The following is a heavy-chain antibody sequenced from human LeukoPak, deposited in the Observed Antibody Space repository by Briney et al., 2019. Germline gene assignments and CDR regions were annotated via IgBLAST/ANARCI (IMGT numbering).Heavy chain of an antibody. Sequence: WETLSLTCTVSGGSISSSSYYWGWIRQPPGKGLEWIGGIYYSGSTYYNPSLKSRVTISVDTSKNQFSLKLGSVTAADTAVYYCATTTVTTSSSYYFDYWGQGTLVTVSS. J-gene: IGHJ4*02. CDR3: ATTTVTTSSSYYFDY. V-gene: IGHV4-39*01. CDR2: IYYSGST. D-gene: IGHD4-17*01. CDR1: GGSISSSSYY.